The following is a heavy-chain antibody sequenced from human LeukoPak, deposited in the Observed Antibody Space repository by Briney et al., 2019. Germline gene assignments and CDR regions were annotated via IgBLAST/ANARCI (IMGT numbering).Heavy chain of an antibody. V-gene: IGHV3-30*03. CDR3: ATPPVVGATTPRDY. CDR1: GFTFSSYG. J-gene: IGHJ4*02. D-gene: IGHD1-26*01. Sequence: GRSLRLSCAASGFTFSSYGMHWVRQAPGKGLEWVAVISYDGSNKYYADSVKGRFTISRDNSKNTLYLQMNSLRAEDTAVYYCATPPVVGATTPRDYWGQGTLVTVSS. CDR2: ISYDGSNK.